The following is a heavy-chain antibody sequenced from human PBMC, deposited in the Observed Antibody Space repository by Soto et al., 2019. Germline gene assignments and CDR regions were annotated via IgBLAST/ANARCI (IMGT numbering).Heavy chain of an antibody. Sequence: QVQLVESGGGVVQPGRSLRLSCAASGYTFSSYGMHWVRQAPGKGLEWVAAISYDGRKKFYADSVKGRFTISRDESKNTVYLQMDSLRGEDTAVYYCAKGSSCSGHNWGQGTLVTVSS. CDR3: AKGSSCSGHN. V-gene: IGHV3-30*18. J-gene: IGHJ4*02. D-gene: IGHD2-15*01. CDR1: GYTFSSYG. CDR2: ISYDGRKK.